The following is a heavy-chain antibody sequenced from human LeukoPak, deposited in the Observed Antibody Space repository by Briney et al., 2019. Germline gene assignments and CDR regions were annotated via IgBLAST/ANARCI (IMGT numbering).Heavy chain of an antibody. CDR1: GFTFSSYA. J-gene: IGHJ4*02. CDR2: ISGSGGST. CDR3: AKVSRYFDWLLPFDY. D-gene: IGHD3-9*01. Sequence: GGSLRLSCAASGFTFSSYAMSWVCQAPGKGLEWVSAISGSGGSTYYADSVKGRFTISRDNSKNTLYLQMNSLRAEDTAVYYCAKVSRYFDWLLPFDYWGQGTLVTVSS. V-gene: IGHV3-23*01.